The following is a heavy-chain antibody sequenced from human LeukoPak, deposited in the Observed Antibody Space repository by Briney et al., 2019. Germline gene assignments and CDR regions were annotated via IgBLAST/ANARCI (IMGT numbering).Heavy chain of an antibody. J-gene: IGHJ4*02. D-gene: IGHD1-14*01. V-gene: IGHV4-39*01. Sequence: SETLSLTCTVSGGSISSSSYYWGWIRQPPGKGLEWIGSIYYSGSTYYNPSLKSRVTISVDTSKNQFSLKLSSVTATDTAVYYCARRNRGRKDYFDYWGQGTLVTVSS. CDR1: GGSISSSSYY. CDR3: ARRNRGRKDYFDY. CDR2: IYYSGST.